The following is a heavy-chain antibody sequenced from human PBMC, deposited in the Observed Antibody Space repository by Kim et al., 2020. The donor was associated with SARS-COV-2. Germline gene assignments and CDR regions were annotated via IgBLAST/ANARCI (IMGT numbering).Heavy chain of an antibody. CDR3: VRETPGYCTNAVCGIGYFDS. CDR1: EFTFSSYW. V-gene: IGHV3-7*01. CDR2: LKQDGSEK. Sequence: GGSLRLSCAASEFTFSSYWMNWVRQAPGKGLEWVANLKQDGSEKYYVDSVKGRFTISRDNAKNSLYLQMNSLRAEDTAVYYCVRETPGYCTNAVCGIGYFDSWGRGTLVTVPS. J-gene: IGHJ4*02. D-gene: IGHD2-8*01.